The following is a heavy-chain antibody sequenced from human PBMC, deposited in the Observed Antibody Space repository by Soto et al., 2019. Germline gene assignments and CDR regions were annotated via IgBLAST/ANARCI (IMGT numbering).Heavy chain of an antibody. V-gene: IGHV4-34*01. Sequence: SETLSLTCAVYCGSFSGYYWSWIRQPPGKGLEWIGEINHSGSTNYNPSLKSRVTMSVDTSKNQFSLKLTSVTAADTAVYYCARDKITGLFGYWGQGTLVTVSS. CDR2: INHSGST. J-gene: IGHJ4*02. D-gene: IGHD2-8*02. CDR1: CGSFSGYY. CDR3: ARDKITGLFGY.